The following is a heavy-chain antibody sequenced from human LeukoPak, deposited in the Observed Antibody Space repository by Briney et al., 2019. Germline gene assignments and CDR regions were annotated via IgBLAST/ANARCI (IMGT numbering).Heavy chain of an antibody. CDR1: GFTFDDYA. Sequence: PGGSLRLSCTASGFTFDDYAMKWVRQAPGRGVEGVAGINGKGRSTACVDSVKGRFTISRDNTKNSLSLQMSSLRAGDTALYHCARCRLRLGSFSLNYLYVMYVWGQGTTVTVSS. V-gene: IGHV3-20*01. J-gene: IGHJ6*02. CDR2: INGKGRST. CDR3: ARCRLRLGSFSLNYLYVMYV. D-gene: IGHD1-26*01.